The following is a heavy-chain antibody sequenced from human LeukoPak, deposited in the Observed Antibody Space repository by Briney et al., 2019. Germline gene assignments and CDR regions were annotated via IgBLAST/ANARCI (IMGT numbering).Heavy chain of an antibody. CDR3: ARDLLLWFGELSGDSDY. D-gene: IGHD3-10*01. CDR2: IGGDGSTT. CDR1: GFTFRNYG. V-gene: IGHV3-23*01. Sequence: GGSLRLSCAASGFTFRNYGMIWVRQPPGKGLEWVSAIGGDGSTTYYADSVKGRFTISRDNSKNTLHLQMNSLRAEDTAVYYCARDLLLWFGELSGDSDYWGQGTLVTVSS. J-gene: IGHJ4*02.